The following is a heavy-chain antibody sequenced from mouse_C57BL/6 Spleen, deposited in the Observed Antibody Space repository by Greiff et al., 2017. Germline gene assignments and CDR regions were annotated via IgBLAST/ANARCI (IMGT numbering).Heavy chain of an antibody. J-gene: IGHJ1*03. V-gene: IGHV1-82*01. CDR1: GYAFSSSW. CDR3: ARYHYYGSSYWYVDV. D-gene: IGHD1-1*01. CDR2: IYPGDGDT. Sequence: QVQLQQSGPELVKPGASVKISCKASGYAFSSSWMNWVKQRPGKGLEWIGRIYPGDGDTNYNGKFKGKATLTADKSSSTAYMQRSSLTSEDSAVYFCARYHYYGSSYWYVDVWGTGTTVTVSS.